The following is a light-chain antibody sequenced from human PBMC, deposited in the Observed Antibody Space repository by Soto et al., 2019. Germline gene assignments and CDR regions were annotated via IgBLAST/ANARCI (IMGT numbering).Light chain of an antibody. Sequence: QSGLTQPASVSGSPGQSITISCTGTSTDVGRYNYVSWYQQHPGKAPKLMVYDVSNRPSWVSNRFSGSKSGITASLTISGLQAEDEADYYCTSYTSDSTYVFGTGTKLTVL. J-gene: IGLJ1*01. CDR1: STDVGRYNY. V-gene: IGLV2-14*01. CDR3: TSYTSDSTYV. CDR2: DVS.